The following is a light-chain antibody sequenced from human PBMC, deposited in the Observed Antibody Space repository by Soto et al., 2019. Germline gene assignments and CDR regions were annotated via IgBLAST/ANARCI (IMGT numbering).Light chain of an antibody. CDR1: QTISTL. CDR3: QQYSTSPWT. CDR2: KAS. J-gene: IGKJ1*01. V-gene: IGKV1-5*03. Sequence: DIQMTQSPSTLSASVGDRVTITCRASQTISTLLAWYQQRPGQAPNLVIYKASSLESGVPSRFRGSESGTEFTPTISSRQPDDFATNYCQQYSTSPWTFGQGTKVEVK.